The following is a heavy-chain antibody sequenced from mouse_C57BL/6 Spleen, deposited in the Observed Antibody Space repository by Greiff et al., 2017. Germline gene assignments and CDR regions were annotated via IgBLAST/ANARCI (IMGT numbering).Heavy chain of an antibody. CDR3: ANDGYWNYYYFDY. V-gene: IGHV1-66*01. Sequence: QVQLQQSGPELVKPGASVKISCKASGYSFTSYYIHWVKQRPGQGLEWIGWIYPGSGNTKYNEKFKGKATLTADTSSSTAYMQLSSLTSEDSAVYYCANDGYWNYYYFDYWGQGTTLTVSS. D-gene: IGHD2-3*01. J-gene: IGHJ2*01. CDR1: GYSFTSYY. CDR2: IYPGSGNT.